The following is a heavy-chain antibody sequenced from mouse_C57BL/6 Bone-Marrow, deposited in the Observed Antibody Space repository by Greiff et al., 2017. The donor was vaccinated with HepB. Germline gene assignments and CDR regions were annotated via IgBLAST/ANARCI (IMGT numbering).Heavy chain of an antibody. D-gene: IGHD2-2*01. CDR1: GFTFSSYG. Sequence: VQLKESGGDLVKPGGSLKLSCAASGFTFSSYGMSWVRQTPDKRLEWVATISSGGSYTYYPDSVKGRFTISRDNAKNTLYLQMSSLKSEDTAMYYCARHGVTTRYFDVWGTGTTVTVSS. CDR2: ISSGGSYT. V-gene: IGHV5-6*01. J-gene: IGHJ1*03. CDR3: ARHGVTTRYFDV.